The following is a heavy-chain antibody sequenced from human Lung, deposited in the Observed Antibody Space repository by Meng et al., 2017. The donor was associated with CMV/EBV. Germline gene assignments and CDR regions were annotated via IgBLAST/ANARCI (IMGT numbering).Heavy chain of an antibody. CDR3: ARGKQDAWELLAY. CDR2: IDDSGST. D-gene: IGHD1-26*01. Sequence: QVQMKASGPGLVRPSGTRSLTCGVSGVSISSNIRWTWVRQPPGKGLEWIGDIDDSGSTNYNPSLNSRISISLDKSKDHFSLKVNSVTAADTAVYYCARGKQDAWELLAYWGQGALVTVSS. V-gene: IGHV4-4*02. J-gene: IGHJ4*02. CDR1: GVSISSNIR.